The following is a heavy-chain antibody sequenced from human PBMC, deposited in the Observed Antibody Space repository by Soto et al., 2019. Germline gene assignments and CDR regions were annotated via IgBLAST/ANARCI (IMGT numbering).Heavy chain of an antibody. CDR2: IIPIFGTA. D-gene: IGHD5-12*01. Sequence: GASAKLSCKACGGTFGSYSSSWVRQATGQGLEWMGGIIPIFGTANYAQKFQGRVTITADESTSTAYMELSSLRSEDTAVYYCARGASGYDWAAFDIWGQGPMVTVSS. CDR3: ARGASGYDWAAFDI. CDR1: GGTFGSYS. J-gene: IGHJ3*02. V-gene: IGHV1-69*13.